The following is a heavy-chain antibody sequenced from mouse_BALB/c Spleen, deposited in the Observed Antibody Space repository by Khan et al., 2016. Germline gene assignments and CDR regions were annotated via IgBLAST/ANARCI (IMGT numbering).Heavy chain of an antibody. Sequence: VQLQESGPGLVKPSQSLSLTCTVTGYSITSDYAWNWIRQFPGNKLEWMGYISYSGTTTYNPSLKSRISITRDTSKNQFFLQLNSVTTEDTDTYYCARWLDAMDYWGQGTSVTVSS. V-gene: IGHV3-2*02. D-gene: IGHD2-2*01. CDR2: ISYSGTT. J-gene: IGHJ4*01. CDR1: GYSITSDYA. CDR3: ARWLDAMDY.